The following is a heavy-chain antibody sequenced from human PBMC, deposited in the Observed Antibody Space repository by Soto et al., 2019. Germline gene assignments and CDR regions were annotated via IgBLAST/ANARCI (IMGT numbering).Heavy chain of an antibody. Sequence: QVQLVESGGGVVLPGRSLRLSCAASGLIFSNFGMHWVRQRPGKGLEWVALITYDGSNKYYADSVKGRFTISRDNSKNTLYLQMNSLRAEDTAVYYCAKESYSSGWYGYYYYYGMDVWGQGTTVTVSS. CDR1: GLIFSNFG. CDR3: AKESYSSGWYGYYYYYGMDV. D-gene: IGHD6-19*01. V-gene: IGHV3-30*18. J-gene: IGHJ6*02. CDR2: ITYDGSNK.